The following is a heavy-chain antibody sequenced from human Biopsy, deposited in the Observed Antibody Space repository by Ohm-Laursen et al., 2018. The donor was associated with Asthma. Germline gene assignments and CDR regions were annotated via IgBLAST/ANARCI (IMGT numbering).Heavy chain of an antibody. CDR3: TRAGSTFVADY. CDR2: INTNSGTP. Sequence: SVKVSCKASGYTFSSVAVMWVRQAPGQGLEWMGWINTNSGTPTYVQGFSGRFVFSLDPSVTTAYLQIDSLRSEDTGVYYCTRAGSTFVADYWGQGTLVTVSS. V-gene: IGHV7-4-1*01. CDR1: GYTFSSVA. D-gene: IGHD5-12*01. J-gene: IGHJ4*01.